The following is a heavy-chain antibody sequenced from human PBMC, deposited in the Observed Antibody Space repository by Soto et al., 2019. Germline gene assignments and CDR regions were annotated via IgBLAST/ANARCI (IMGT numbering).Heavy chain of an antibody. D-gene: IGHD6-19*01. CDR2: INPNSGGT. Sequence: QVQLVQSGAEVKKPGASVKVSCKASGYTFTGYYMHWVRQAPGQGLEWMGWINPNSGGTNYAQKFQGRVTMTRDTSISTAYTELSRLRSDDTAVYYCARSYYSAVAGTPLDYWGQGTLVTVSS. J-gene: IGHJ4*02. CDR1: GYTFTGYY. CDR3: ARSYYSAVAGTPLDY. V-gene: IGHV1-2*02.